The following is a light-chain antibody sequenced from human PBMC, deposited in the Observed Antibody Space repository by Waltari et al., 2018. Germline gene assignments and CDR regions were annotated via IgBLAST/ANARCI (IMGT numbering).Light chain of an antibody. Sequence: EIVLTQSPATLSLSPGERATLSCRASQSASKYVAWYQNRHGQAPRLLIYDASNRATGVPDSFDAFGSGTDFTLTISSLEPEDSAVYYCQQRNDWPLTFGGGTRVEIK. CDR3: QQRNDWPLT. CDR1: QSASKY. V-gene: IGKV3-11*01. CDR2: DAS. J-gene: IGKJ4*01.